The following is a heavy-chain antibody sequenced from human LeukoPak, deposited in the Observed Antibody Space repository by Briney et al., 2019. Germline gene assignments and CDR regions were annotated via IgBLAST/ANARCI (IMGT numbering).Heavy chain of an antibody. Sequence: GGSLRLSRAASGFTYSTYGMHWVRQAPGKGLEWVAVIWYGGSNTYYADSVKGRFTISRHNSKNALYLQMHSLRAEDTGVYYCAREPIGAYASNLDYWGRGTRVPVFS. CDR1: GFTYSTYG. V-gene: IGHV3-33*08. D-gene: IGHD3-22*01. CDR2: IWYGGSNT. J-gene: IGHJ4*02. CDR3: AREPIGAYASNLDY.